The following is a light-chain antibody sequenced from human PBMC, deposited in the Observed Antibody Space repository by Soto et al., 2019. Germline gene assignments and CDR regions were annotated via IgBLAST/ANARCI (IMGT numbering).Light chain of an antibody. Sequence: IQMTQSPSTLSASVGDRVAITCRASQSIGIWLAWYQQKPGKAPRFLIYKASSLESGVPSRFSGSGYGTXXXXXXXXXXXDXXATYYCQQYXDYSWTFGQGTKVEIK. CDR3: QQYXDYSWT. CDR2: KAS. CDR1: QSIGIW. V-gene: IGKV1-5*03. J-gene: IGKJ1*01.